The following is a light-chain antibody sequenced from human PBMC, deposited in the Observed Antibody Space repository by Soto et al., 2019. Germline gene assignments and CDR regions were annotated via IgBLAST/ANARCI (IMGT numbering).Light chain of an antibody. CDR2: GAS. CDR3: QQYVSIPLT. CDR1: QSVSNNY. J-gene: IGKJ4*01. Sequence: DIVFTQSPGTLSLSPGERATLSCRASQSVSNNYLAWYQQKPGQAPRLLIYGASSRATGIPDRFSGSGSGTDFTLTISRLEPEDFAVYYCQQYVSIPLTFGGGTKVDIK. V-gene: IGKV3-20*01.